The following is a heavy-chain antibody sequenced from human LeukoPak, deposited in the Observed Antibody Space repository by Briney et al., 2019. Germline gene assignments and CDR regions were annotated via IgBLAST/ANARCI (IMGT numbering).Heavy chain of an antibody. V-gene: IGHV1-24*01. CDR2: FDPEDGET. J-gene: IGHJ5*02. CDR3: ATAVVPAAREYNWFDP. CDR1: GYTLTELS. D-gene: IGHD2-2*01. Sequence: ASVKVSCKVSGYTLTELSMHWVRQAPGKGLEWMGGFDPEDGETIYAQKFQGRVTMTEDTSTDTAYMELSSLRSEDTAVYYCATAVVPAAREYNWFDPWGQGTLVTVSS.